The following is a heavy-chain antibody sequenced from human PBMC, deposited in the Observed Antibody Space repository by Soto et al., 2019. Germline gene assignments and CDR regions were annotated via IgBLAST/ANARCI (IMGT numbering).Heavy chain of an antibody. CDR3: AGGSPPENGYYHILTGYLHY. V-gene: IGHV1-46*03. J-gene: IGHJ4*02. CDR2: INPSGGST. Sequence: ASVKVSCKASGYTFTSYYMHSVRQSPGQGLEWMGIINPSGGSTSYAQKFQGRVTMTRDTSTSTVYMELSSLRSEDTAVYYCAGGSPPENGYYHILTGYLHYWGQGTLVTVSS. D-gene: IGHD3-9*01. CDR1: GYTFTSYY.